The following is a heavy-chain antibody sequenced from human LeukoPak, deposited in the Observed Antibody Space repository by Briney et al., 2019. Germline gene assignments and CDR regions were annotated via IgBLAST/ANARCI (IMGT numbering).Heavy chain of an antibody. CDR3: ARTHPGYSGYDYFWSYYYGMDV. CDR2: MNPNSGNT. CDR1: GYTFTSYD. V-gene: IGHV1-8*01. D-gene: IGHD5-12*01. J-gene: IGHJ6*02. Sequence: ASVKVSCKASGYTFTSYDINWVRQATGQGLEWMGWMNPNSGNTGYAQKFQGRVTMTRNTSISTAYMELSSLRSEDTAVYYCARTHPGYSGYDYFWSYYYGMDVWGQGTTVTVSS.